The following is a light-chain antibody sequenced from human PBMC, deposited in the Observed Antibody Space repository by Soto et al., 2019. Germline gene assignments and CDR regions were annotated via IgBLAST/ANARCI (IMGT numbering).Light chain of an antibody. Sequence: IHLTQSPSSLSASVVDRVTITCRASQGISSYLAWYQQKTGKAPKLLIYAASTLQSGVTSRFSGSGSGTDFTLPISSLQPEDFATYYCQQLNSYPYTFGQGTKLEIK. CDR2: AAS. CDR1: QGISSY. V-gene: IGKV1-9*01. CDR3: QQLNSYPYT. J-gene: IGKJ2*01.